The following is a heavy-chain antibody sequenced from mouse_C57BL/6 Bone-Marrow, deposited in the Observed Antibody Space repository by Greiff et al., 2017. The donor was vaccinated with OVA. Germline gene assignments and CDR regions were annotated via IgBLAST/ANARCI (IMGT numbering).Heavy chain of an antibody. D-gene: IGHD1-1*01. CDR3: ARSLHYYGRTYYFDY. CDR1: GYTFTSYW. J-gene: IGHJ2*01. Sequence: QVQLQQSGAELVMPGASVKLSCKASGYTFTSYWMHWVKQRPGQGLEWIGEIDPSDSYTNYNQKFKGKSTLTVDKSSSTAYMQLSSLTSEDSAVYYCARSLHYYGRTYYFDYWGQGTTLTVSS. V-gene: IGHV1-69*01. CDR2: IDPSDSYT.